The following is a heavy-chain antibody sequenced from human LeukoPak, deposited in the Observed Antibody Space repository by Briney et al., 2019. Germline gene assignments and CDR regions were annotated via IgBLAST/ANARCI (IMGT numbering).Heavy chain of an antibody. CDR3: ARGGEFYYYYMDV. Sequence: SVKVSCKASGGTFSSYAISWVRQAPGQGLERMGGIIPIFGTANYAQKFQGRVTITADESTSTAYMELSSLRSEDTAVYYCARGGEFYYYYMDVWGKGTTVTVSS. V-gene: IGHV1-69*01. J-gene: IGHJ6*03. CDR2: IIPIFGTA. D-gene: IGHD2-21*01. CDR1: GGTFSSYA.